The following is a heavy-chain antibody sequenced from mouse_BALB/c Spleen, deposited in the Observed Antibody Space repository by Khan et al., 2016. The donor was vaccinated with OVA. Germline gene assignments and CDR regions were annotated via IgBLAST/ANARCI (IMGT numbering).Heavy chain of an antibody. Sequence: QLEESGPGLVKPSQSLSLTCTVTGYSITSDYAWNWIRQFPGNKLEWMGFISYSGNTNYTPSLKSRISITRDTSTNPFFLQLNSVTTEDTATYYCARVYGGDFDYWGQGTTLTVSS. D-gene: IGHD1-1*01. CDR1: GYSITSDYA. CDR3: ARVYGGDFDY. CDR2: ISYSGNT. J-gene: IGHJ2*01. V-gene: IGHV3-2*02.